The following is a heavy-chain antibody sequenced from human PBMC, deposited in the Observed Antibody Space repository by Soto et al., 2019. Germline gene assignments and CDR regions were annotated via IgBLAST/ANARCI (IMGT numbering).Heavy chain of an antibody. J-gene: IGHJ4*02. Sequence: QVQLKQWGAGLLKPSETLSLTCAVYGGSFSGYYWSWIRQEPGKGLEWIGEINHSGSNHYNPSLRSRVTISVDSCMQQFSLRLTSVSAADTAIYYCVNAQPGVCGGGCWSSIREDFWGQGTLVIVSS. V-gene: IGHV4-34*01. CDR3: VNAQPGVCGGGCWSSIREDF. CDR2: INHSGSN. CDR1: GGSFSGYY. D-gene: IGHD2-21*01.